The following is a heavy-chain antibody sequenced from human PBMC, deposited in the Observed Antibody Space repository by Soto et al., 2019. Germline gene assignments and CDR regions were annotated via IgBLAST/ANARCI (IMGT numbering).Heavy chain of an antibody. D-gene: IGHD3-22*01. Sequence: SETLSLTCAVSGGSISSGGYSWSWIRQPPGKGLEWIGYISHSGSTYYNPSLKSRVTISVDRSRNQFSLKLSSVTAADTAVYYCARDPMIWGQGTLVTVSS. CDR1: GGSISSGGYS. CDR3: ARDPMI. J-gene: IGHJ4*02. V-gene: IGHV4-30-2*01. CDR2: ISHSGST.